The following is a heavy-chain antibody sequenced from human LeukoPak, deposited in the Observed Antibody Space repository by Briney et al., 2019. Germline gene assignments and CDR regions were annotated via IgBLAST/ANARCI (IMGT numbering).Heavy chain of an antibody. V-gene: IGHV3-9*01. Sequence: GRSLRLSCAASGFTFDDYAMHWVRQAPGKGLEWVSGISWNSGSIGYADSVKGRFTISRDNAKNSLYLQTNSLRAEDTALYYCAKDKRDSSGWGVFDYWGQGTLVTVSS. D-gene: IGHD6-19*01. J-gene: IGHJ4*02. CDR3: AKDKRDSSGWGVFDY. CDR2: ISWNSGSI. CDR1: GFTFDDYA.